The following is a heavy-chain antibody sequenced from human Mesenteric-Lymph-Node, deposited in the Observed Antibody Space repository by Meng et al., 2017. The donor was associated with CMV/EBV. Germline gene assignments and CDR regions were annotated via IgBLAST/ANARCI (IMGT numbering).Heavy chain of an antibody. J-gene: IGHJ6*02. D-gene: IGHD6-6*01. V-gene: IGHV4-39*02. CDR2: IYYTGTT. CDR1: GGSISSSSYH. Sequence: SETLSLTCTVSGGSISSSSYHWGWIRQPPGKGLEYIGSIYYTGTTYYNPSLKSRVTISVDTSKNHFSLKLTSATAADTAVYYCTRSRSRWSGSSDNSMDVWGQGTTVTVSS. CDR3: TRSRSRWSGSSDNSMDV.